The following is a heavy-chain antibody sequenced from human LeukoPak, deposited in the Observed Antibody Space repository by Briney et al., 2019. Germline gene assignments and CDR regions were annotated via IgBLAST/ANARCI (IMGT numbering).Heavy chain of an antibody. V-gene: IGHV3-74*01. CDR3: TTDQWELRSIDY. Sequence: GGSLRLSCAASGFTFSNYWMHWVRQAPGKGLVWVSRIDSGGSNTLYADSVRGRFTISRDNAKNTLYLQMNSLKTEDTAVYYCTTDQWELRSIDYWGQGTLVTVSS. J-gene: IGHJ4*02. D-gene: IGHD1-26*01. CDR1: GFTFSNYW. CDR2: IDSGGSNT.